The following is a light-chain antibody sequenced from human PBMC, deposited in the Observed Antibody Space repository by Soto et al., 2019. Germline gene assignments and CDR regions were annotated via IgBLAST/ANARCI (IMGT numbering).Light chain of an antibody. CDR3: CSNAGSNTLV. V-gene: IGLV2-11*01. Sequence: QSVLTQPRSVSGSPGQSVAISRTGTTSDVGDDNYVTWYQQHPGKAPNLIIYDVSERPSRVPDRFSGSKSGNTASRTISKLQAEDDADSHCCSNAGSNTLVLGGEPQLTVL. CDR1: TSDVGDDNY. CDR2: DVS. J-gene: IGLJ2*01.